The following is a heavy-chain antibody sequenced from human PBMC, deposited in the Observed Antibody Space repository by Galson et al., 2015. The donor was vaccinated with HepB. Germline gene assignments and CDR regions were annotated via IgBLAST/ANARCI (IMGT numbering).Heavy chain of an antibody. J-gene: IGHJ4*02. V-gene: IGHV3-11*01. D-gene: IGHD4-11*01. CDR1: GFTFSDYY. CDR3: ATDRMTTVDY. Sequence: LRLSCAVSGFTFSDYYMSWIRQAPGKGLEWVSYISSGGYTIYYASSVKGRFTISWDNAKNSLYLQMNSLRAEDTAVYYCATDRMTTVDYWGQGTLVTVSS. CDR2: ISSGGYTI.